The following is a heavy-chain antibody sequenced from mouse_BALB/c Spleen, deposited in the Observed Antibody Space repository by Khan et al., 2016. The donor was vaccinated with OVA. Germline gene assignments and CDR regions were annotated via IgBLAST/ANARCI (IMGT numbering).Heavy chain of an antibody. J-gene: IGHJ2*01. CDR2: ISYSGNT. V-gene: IGHV3-2*02. Sequence: EVQLLETGPGLVKPSQSLSLTCTVTGYSITSDYAWNWIRQFPGNKLVWLGFISYSGNTNYNPSLKSRISITRDTSKNQFFLQLNSVTTEDTATYYCARICGGDFDYWGQGTTLTVSS. CDR1: GYSITSDYA. CDR3: ARICGGDFDY.